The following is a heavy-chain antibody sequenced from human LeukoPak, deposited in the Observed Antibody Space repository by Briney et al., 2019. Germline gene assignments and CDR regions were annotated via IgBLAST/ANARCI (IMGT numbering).Heavy chain of an antibody. CDR1: GFTFSTYA. V-gene: IGHV3-23*01. CDR3: VKDRKPDSRYNFDF. CDR2: ITGSGGGI. Sequence: GGSLRLSCAASGFTFSTYAMNWVRQAPGKGLEWVSVITGSGGGIYYADSVKGRFTISRDNSKDTVYLQMNSLRAEDTATYYCVKDRKPDSRYNFDFWGQGTLVTVSS. J-gene: IGHJ4*02. D-gene: IGHD5-12*01.